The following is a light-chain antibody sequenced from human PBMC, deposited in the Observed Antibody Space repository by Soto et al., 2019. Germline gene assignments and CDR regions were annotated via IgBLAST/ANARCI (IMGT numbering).Light chain of an antibody. CDR2: EVS. CDR1: SSDVGGYNY. J-gene: IGLJ1*01. Sequence: QSVLTQPPSASGSPGQSVTISCTGTSSDVGGYNYVSWYQQHPGKAPKLMIYEVSKRPSGVPDRFSGDKSGNTASLTVSGLQAEDEADYYCSSDAGSNNLVFGTGTKLTVL. CDR3: SSDAGSNNLV. V-gene: IGLV2-8*01.